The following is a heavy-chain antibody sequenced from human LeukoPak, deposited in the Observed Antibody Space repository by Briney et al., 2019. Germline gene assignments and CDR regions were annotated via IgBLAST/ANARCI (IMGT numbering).Heavy chain of an antibody. CDR2: MNPNSGNT. Sequence: GASVKVSRKASGYTFTSYDINWVRQATGQGLEWMGWMNPNSGNTGYAQKFQGRVTITRNTSISTAYMELSSLRSEDTAVYYCARQGAAGIPYYFDYWGQGTLVTVSS. V-gene: IGHV1-8*03. CDR3: ARQGAAGIPYYFDY. CDR1: GYTFTSYD. J-gene: IGHJ4*02. D-gene: IGHD6-13*01.